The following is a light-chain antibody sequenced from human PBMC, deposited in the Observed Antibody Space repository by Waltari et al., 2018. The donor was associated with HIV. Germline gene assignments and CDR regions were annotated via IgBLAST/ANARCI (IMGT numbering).Light chain of an antibody. CDR1: SLGTYS. V-gene: IGLV3-19*01. Sequence: SSDLTQDPGVSVALGQTVRITCQGDSLGTYSVAWYQQKPGQAPILVVYGKNNRPAGIPDRFSGSTSGNTASLTITGAQAVDEADYYCGSRDSAGSSFGFGPGTKVTVL. CDR3: GSRDSAGSSFG. J-gene: IGLJ1*01. CDR2: GKN.